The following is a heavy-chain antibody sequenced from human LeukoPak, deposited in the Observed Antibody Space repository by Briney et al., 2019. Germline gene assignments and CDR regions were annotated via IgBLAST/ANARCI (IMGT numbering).Heavy chain of an antibody. V-gene: IGHV1-69*02. CDR3: ARTDYGGYWFDP. J-gene: IGHJ5*02. D-gene: IGHD4-17*01. CDR1: VGSSSSYT. CDR2: IIPILGIA. Sequence: ASVKVSCMASVGSSSSYTISWVPQAPGQGLEWMGRIIPILGIANYAQKFQGRVTITADKSTSTAYMELSSLRSEDTAVYYCARTDYGGYWFDPWGQGTLVTVSS.